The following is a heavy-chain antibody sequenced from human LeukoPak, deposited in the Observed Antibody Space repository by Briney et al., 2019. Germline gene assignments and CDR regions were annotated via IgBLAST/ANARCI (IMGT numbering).Heavy chain of an antibody. V-gene: IGHV1-8*01. Sequence: ASVKVSYKASGYTFTSYDINWVRQATGQGIEWMGWMNPNSGNTGYAQKFQGRVTMTRNTSTSTVIMELSSLRSEDTAVYYCARVIPDDSSVYYYNYYYYMDVWGKGTTVTVSS. CDR1: GYTFTSYD. D-gene: IGHD3-22*01. CDR2: MNPNSGNT. J-gene: IGHJ6*03. CDR3: ARVIPDDSSVYYYNYYYYMDV.